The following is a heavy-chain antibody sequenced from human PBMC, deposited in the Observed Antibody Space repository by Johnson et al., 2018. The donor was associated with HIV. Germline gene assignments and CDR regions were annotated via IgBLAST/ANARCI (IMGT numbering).Heavy chain of an antibody. CDR1: GFSVSNTY. CDR2: IYSGGNT. CDR3: ARNGLIPAAKGVAFDI. J-gene: IGHJ3*02. V-gene: IGHV3-53*01. Sequence: QPGGSLRLSCGASGFSVSNTYMSWVRQAPGKGLEWVSVIYSGGNTYYADSVKGRFTISRDNAKNSLYLQMNSLRAEDTAVYYCARNGLIPAAKGVAFDIWGHGTTVTVSS. D-gene: IGHD2-2*01.